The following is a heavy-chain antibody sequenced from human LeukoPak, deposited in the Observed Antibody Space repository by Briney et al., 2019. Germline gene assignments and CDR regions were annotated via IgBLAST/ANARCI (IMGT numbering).Heavy chain of an antibody. CDR3: ARDRAVTQLWVEFDS. Sequence: GFLRLSCTVSGFLVNNYYMSWVRQAPGKGLEWVSLIRDSDETFYADSVKGRFTISRDNSKNTMFLQINRLTVEDTAVYFCARDRAVTQLWVEFDSWGQGTLVTVSS. D-gene: IGHD4-17*01. J-gene: IGHJ5*01. V-gene: IGHV3-66*03. CDR2: IRDSDET. CDR1: GFLVNNYY.